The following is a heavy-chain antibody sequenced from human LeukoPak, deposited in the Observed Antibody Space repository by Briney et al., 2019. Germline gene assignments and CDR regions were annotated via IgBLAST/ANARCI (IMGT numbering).Heavy chain of an antibody. J-gene: IGHJ4*02. CDR1: GGSITTYY. V-gene: IGHV4-59*01. CDR3: ARVHYSGSGLSSFFDF. D-gene: IGHD3-10*01. CDR2: ISYSGST. Sequence: SETLSLTCTVPGGSITTYYWSWIRQPPGKVLEWIGYISYSGSTNSGNTNYNPSLKSRVTISGDTSKNQFSLKLSSVTAADTAVYYCARVHYSGSGLSSFFDFWGQGALVTVSS.